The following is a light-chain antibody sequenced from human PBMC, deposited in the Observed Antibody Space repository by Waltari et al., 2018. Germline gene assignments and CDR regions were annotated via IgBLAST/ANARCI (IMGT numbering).Light chain of an antibody. CDR2: DAS. CDR3: QERSNWPGGS. Sequence: EIVLTQSPATLSLSPGERATLSCRASQSVYSYLAWYHQKPGLPPRLLIYDASSRATGIPARFVGSGSGTDFTLTISRLEPEDFAVYYCQERSNWPGGSFGGGTKVEIK. CDR1: QSVYSY. V-gene: IGKV3-11*01. J-gene: IGKJ4*01.